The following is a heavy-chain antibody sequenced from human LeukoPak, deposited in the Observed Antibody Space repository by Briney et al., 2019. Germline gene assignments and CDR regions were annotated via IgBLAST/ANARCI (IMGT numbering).Heavy chain of an antibody. CDR1: GYTFIDYY. Sequence: GASVKVSCKSSGYTFIDYYMHWVRQAPGQGLEWMGWINPNSGGTNYAQKFQGRVTMTRDTSISTTYMELSRLRSDDTAVYYRARVTHARRVEYYFDYWGQGTLVTVSS. CDR3: ARVTHARRVEYYFDY. D-gene: IGHD5-24*01. CDR2: INPNSGGT. J-gene: IGHJ4*02. V-gene: IGHV1-2*02.